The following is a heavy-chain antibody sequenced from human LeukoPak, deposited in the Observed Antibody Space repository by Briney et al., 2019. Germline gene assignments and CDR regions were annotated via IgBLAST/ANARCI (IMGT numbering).Heavy chain of an antibody. CDR1: GDIFPNFG. CDR3: VRDRPHYYDRSGYYYAY. Sequence: ASVKVSCKASGDIFPNFGLSWVRQAPGQALEWMGWISGKNDKPKYAQKFQDRVTMTTDPSTSTVLMEMRSLRADDTAVYYCVRDRPHYYDRSGYYYAYWGQGTLITVST. D-gene: IGHD3-22*01. CDR2: ISGKNDKP. V-gene: IGHV1-18*01. J-gene: IGHJ4*02.